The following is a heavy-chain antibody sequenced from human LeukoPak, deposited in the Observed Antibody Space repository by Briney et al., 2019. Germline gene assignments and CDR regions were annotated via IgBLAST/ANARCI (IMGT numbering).Heavy chain of an antibody. CDR3: ARHATTYFFLDY. Sequence: PSETLSLTCTVSGGSISGFYWSWIRQPPGKGLEWIGYIYYSGSTNYNPSLKSRVNISVDTSNNQFSLKLSSVTAADTAVYYCARHATTYFFLDYWSQGTLVTVSS. CDR1: GGSISGFY. D-gene: IGHD1-7*01. J-gene: IGHJ4*02. CDR2: IYYSGST. V-gene: IGHV4-59*08.